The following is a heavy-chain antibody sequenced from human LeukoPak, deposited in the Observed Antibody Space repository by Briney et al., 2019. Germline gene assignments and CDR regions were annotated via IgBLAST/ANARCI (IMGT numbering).Heavy chain of an antibody. CDR2: IYYSRTT. CDR3: ARSANDSSGYYSYYYGMDV. Sequence: PSETLSLTCTVSGGSISSYYWSWIRQPPEKGLEWIGYIYYSRTTNYNPSLKSRVTMSVDTSKNQFSLKLSSVTAADTAVYYCARSANDSSGYYSYYYGMDVWGQGTTVTVSS. CDR1: GGSISSYY. D-gene: IGHD3-22*01. V-gene: IGHV4-59*12. J-gene: IGHJ6*02.